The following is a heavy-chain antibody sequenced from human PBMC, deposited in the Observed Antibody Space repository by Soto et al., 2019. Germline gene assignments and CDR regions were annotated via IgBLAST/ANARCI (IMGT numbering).Heavy chain of an antibody. J-gene: IGHJ4*02. Sequence: SVKVSCKASGGTFSSYAISWVRQAPGQGLEWMGGIIPIFGTANCAQKFQGRVTITADKSTSTAYMELSSLRSEDTAVYYCARDIQPCRDGYNSFDYWGKGTLVTVSS. CDR2: IIPIFGTA. D-gene: IGHD5-12*01. V-gene: IGHV1-69*06. CDR1: GGTFSSYA. CDR3: ARDIQPCRDGYNSFDY.